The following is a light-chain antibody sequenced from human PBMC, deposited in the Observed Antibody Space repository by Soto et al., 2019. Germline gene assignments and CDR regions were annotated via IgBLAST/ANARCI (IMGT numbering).Light chain of an antibody. J-gene: IGKJ1*01. Sequence: EIVLTQSPGTLSLSPGERATLSCRASESVDSNYLAWYQQKPGQAPRLLIYGAASRATGIPDRFSGSGSGTDFILTISRLDPEDSAGYYCQQYSRSTQAFGQGTKVDIK. CDR1: ESVDSNY. V-gene: IGKV3-20*01. CDR3: QQYSRSTQA. CDR2: GAA.